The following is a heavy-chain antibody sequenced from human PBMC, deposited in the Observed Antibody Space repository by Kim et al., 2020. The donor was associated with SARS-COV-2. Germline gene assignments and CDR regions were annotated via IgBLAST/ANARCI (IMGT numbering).Heavy chain of an antibody. CDR1: GGSISSSSYY. J-gene: IGHJ5*02. Sequence: SETLSLTCTVSGGSISSSSYYWGWIRQPPGKGLEWIGSIYYSGSTYYNPSLKSRVTISVDTSKNQFSLKLSSVTAADTAVYYCARHFRFPARFDPWGQGTLVTVPS. CDR2: IYYSGST. D-gene: IGHD3-10*01. V-gene: IGHV4-39*01. CDR3: ARHFRFPARFDP.